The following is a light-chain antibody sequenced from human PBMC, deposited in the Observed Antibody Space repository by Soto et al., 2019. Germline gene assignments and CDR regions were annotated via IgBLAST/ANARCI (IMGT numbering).Light chain of an antibody. J-gene: IGKJ1*01. V-gene: IGKV1-5*01. Sequence: DIQMTQSPSTLSGSVGDRVTITCRASQTVSRWLAWYQQKPGKAPKFLIYGASTWESGVPSRFSGSGFRTECSLTIRSLQPDDFRSYYCQHMRTFGQGTKVDIK. CDR3: QHMRT. CDR1: QTVSRW. CDR2: GAS.